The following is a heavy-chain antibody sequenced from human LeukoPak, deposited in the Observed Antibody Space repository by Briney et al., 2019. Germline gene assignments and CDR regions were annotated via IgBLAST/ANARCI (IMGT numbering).Heavy chain of an antibody. CDR3: ARTGGSGSYYNSKLSYYYYYMDV. CDR1: GFAFSSYS. Sequence: GGSLRLSCAASGFAFSSYSMNWVRQAPGKGLEWVSYISSSSSTIYYADSVKGRFTISRDNAKNSLYLRMNSLRAEDTAVYYCARTGGSGSYYNSKLSYYYYYMDVWGKGTTVTVSS. CDR2: ISSSSSTI. J-gene: IGHJ6*03. V-gene: IGHV3-48*01. D-gene: IGHD3-10*01.